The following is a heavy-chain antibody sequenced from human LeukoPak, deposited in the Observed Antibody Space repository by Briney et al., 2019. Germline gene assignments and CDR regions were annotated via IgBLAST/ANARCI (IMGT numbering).Heavy chain of an antibody. CDR2: ISNSGSTI. J-gene: IGHJ4*02. D-gene: IGHD6-19*01. CDR3: ARADSSGPFSYFDY. Sequence: PGGSLRLSCAASGFTFSSYEMNWVRQAPGKGLEWLSYISNSGSTIYYADSVKGRFTVSRDNAKNSLYLQMNSLRAEDTAVYYCARADSSGPFSYFDYWGQGTLVTVSS. CDR1: GFTFSSYE. V-gene: IGHV3-48*03.